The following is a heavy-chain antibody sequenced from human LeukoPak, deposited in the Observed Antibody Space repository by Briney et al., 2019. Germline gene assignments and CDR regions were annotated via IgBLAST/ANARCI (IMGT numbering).Heavy chain of an antibody. CDR1: GYTFTSYD. D-gene: IGHD6-6*01. CDR3: ARGPGAARRAYYYYYYMDV. CDR2: MNPNSGNT. Sequence: ASVKVSCKASGYTFTSYDINWVRRATGQGLEWMGWMNPNSGNTGYAQKFQGRVTMTRNTSISTAYMELSSLRSEDTAVYYCARGPGAARRAYYYYYYMDVWGKGTTVTVSS. J-gene: IGHJ6*03. V-gene: IGHV1-8*01.